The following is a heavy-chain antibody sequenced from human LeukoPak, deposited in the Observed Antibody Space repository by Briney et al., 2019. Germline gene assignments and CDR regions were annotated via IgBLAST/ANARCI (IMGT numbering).Heavy chain of an antibody. CDR2: FYYSGCN. CDR3: ARNHQAHWGSYWYFDL. V-gene: IGHV4-39*02. D-gene: IGHD7-27*01. J-gene: IGHJ2*01. CDR1: GGSISSSSYD. Sequence: SETLSLTCTVSGGSISSSSYDWGWIRQPRGKGLEWIETFYYSGCNYYNPSLNRRVTISVDTSMNHFSLKLSSVSAADTAVYYCARNHQAHWGSYWYFDLWGRGTLVSVSS.